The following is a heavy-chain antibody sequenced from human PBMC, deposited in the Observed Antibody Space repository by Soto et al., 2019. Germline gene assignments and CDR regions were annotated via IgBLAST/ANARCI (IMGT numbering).Heavy chain of an antibody. J-gene: IGHJ5*02. CDR1: GGSINSGDYY. D-gene: IGHD1-7*01. CDR2: IYYSGST. Sequence: PSETLSLTCTVSGGSINSGDYYWSWIRQPPGKGLEWIGYIYYSGSTYYNLSLKSRLTISVDTSMNQFSLKLSSVTAADTAVYYCARVLLELLMMTYNWFDPWGQGTLVTVS. CDR3: ARVLLELLMMTYNWFDP. V-gene: IGHV4-30-4*01.